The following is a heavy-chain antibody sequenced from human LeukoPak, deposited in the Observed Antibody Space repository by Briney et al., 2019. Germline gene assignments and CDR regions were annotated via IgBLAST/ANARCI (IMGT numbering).Heavy chain of an antibody. Sequence: GGSLRLSCAASGFTFSSYAMTWVRQAPGKGLQWVSAVSGSGAHTYYADSVKGRFTISRDNSRDTLYLQMNSLTAEDTAVYYCAREGRYYGSGSHRDGFDIWGQGTMVTVSS. J-gene: IGHJ3*02. V-gene: IGHV3-23*01. CDR1: GFTFSSYA. CDR2: VSGSGAHT. D-gene: IGHD3-10*01. CDR3: AREGRYYGSGSHRDGFDI.